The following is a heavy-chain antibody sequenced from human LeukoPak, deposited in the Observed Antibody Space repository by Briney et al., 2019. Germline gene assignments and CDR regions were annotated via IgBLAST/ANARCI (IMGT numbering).Heavy chain of an antibody. D-gene: IGHD2-15*01. CDR3: AREAVGVVVAAPRNWFDP. V-gene: IGHV1-3*01. J-gene: IGHJ5*02. CDR1: GYTFTNFA. Sequence: ASVKVSCKASGYTFTNFAMHWVRQAPGQSLEWMGWINAGNGNTRYSQKFQGRVTITTDTSATTDYMELSNLRSEDTAVYYCAREAVGVVVAAPRNWFDPWGQGTLVTVSS. CDR2: INAGNGNT.